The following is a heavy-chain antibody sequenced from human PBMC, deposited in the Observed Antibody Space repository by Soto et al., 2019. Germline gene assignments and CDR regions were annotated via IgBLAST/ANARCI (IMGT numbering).Heavy chain of an antibody. D-gene: IGHD4-17*01. CDR3: ARDWDGDPIDY. CDR1: GFTFSSYS. CDR2: ISSSSSYI. J-gene: IGHJ4*02. V-gene: IGHV3-21*01. Sequence: EVQLVESGGGLVKPGGSLRLSCAASGFTFSSYSMNWVRQAPGKGLEWVSSISSSSSYIYYADSVKGRFTISRDNAKNTLYLQMNSLRGEDTAVYYCARDWDGDPIDYWGQGTLVTVSS.